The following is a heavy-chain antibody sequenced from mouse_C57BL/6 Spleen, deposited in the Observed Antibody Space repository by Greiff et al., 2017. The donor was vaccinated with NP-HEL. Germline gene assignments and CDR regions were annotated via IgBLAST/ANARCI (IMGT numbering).Heavy chain of an antibody. V-gene: IGHV1-82*01. D-gene: IGHD1-1*01. Sequence: VQLQQSGPELVKPGASVKISCKASGYAFSSSWMNWVKQRPGKGLEWIGRIYPGDGDTNYNGKFKGKATLTADKSSSTAYMQLSSLTSEDSAVYFCARLGNYYGSSHWYFDVWGTGTTVTVSS. CDR2: IYPGDGDT. CDR3: ARLGNYYGSSHWYFDV. J-gene: IGHJ1*03. CDR1: GYAFSSSW.